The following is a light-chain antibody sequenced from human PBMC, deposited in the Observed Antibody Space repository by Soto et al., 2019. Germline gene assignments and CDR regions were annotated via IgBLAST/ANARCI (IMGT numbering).Light chain of an antibody. CDR2: AAS. J-gene: IGKJ1*01. Sequence: DIHMTQSPSSLSASVGDRVTITCRASQNVRNYLNWYQKKSGEAPNLLIFAASTLQSGVPSRFSGSGAETEFTLTISSLQPEEFATYYCQDSYTRAFGQGTVVEI. CDR1: QNVRNY. V-gene: IGKV1-39*01. CDR3: QDSYTRA.